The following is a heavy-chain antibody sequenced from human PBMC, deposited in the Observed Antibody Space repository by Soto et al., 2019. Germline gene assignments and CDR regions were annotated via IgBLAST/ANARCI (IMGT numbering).Heavy chain of an antibody. D-gene: IGHD2-2*01. Sequence: GGSLRLSCAASGFTFSSYGMHWVHQAPGKGLEWVAVIWYDGSNKYYADSVKGRFTISRDNSKNTLYLQMNSLRAEDTAVYYCARDWCSSTSCYLDVWGPGTTVTVSS. CDR1: GFTFSSYG. V-gene: IGHV3-33*01. CDR2: IWYDGSNK. J-gene: IGHJ6*02. CDR3: ARDWCSSTSCYLDV.